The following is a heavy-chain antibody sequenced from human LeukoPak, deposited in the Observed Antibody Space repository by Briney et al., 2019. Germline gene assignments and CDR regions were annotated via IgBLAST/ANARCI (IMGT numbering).Heavy chain of an antibody. CDR3: AITLGIAAAGGFDY. Sequence: GGSLRLSCAASGFIFSSYSMNWVRQAPGKGLEWVSSISSSSSYIYYADSVKGRFTISRDNAKNSLYLQMNSLRAEDTAVYYCAITLGIAAAGGFDYWGQGTLVTVSS. D-gene: IGHD6-13*01. V-gene: IGHV3-21*01. CDR2: ISSSSSYI. J-gene: IGHJ4*02. CDR1: GFIFSSYS.